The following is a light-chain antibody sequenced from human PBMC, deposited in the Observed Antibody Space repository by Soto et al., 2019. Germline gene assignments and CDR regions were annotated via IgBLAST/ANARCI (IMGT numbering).Light chain of an antibody. CDR1: QGILTY. V-gene: IGKV1-27*01. CDR3: LQHNSYPYT. Sequence: DIQMTQSPSSLSASVGDRVTITCRASQGILTYLAWYQQKPGQVPELLIQAASTLQPGVPSRFSGSGSGTEFTLTINSLQPEDVATYYCLQHNSYPYTFGQGTRLEIK. CDR2: AAS. J-gene: IGKJ5*01.